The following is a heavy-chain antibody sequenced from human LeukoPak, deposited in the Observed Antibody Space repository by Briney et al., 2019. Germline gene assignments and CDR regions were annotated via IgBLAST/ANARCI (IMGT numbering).Heavy chain of an antibody. Sequence: GSLRLSCAASGFTFSSYWMSWIRQPPGKGLEWIGEINHSGSTNYNPSLKSRVTISVDTSKNQFSLKLSSVTAADTAVYYCARRRGLTYYYGSGSYFLDYWGQGTLVTVSS. CDR3: ARRRGLTYYYGSGSYFLDY. V-gene: IGHV4-34*01. CDR1: GFTFSSYW. D-gene: IGHD3-10*01. J-gene: IGHJ4*02. CDR2: INHSGST.